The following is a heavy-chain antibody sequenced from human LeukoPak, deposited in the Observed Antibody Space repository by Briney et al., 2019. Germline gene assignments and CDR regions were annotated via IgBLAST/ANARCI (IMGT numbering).Heavy chain of an antibody. V-gene: IGHV4-34*01. D-gene: IGHD3-22*01. J-gene: IGHJ4*02. CDR1: GFTFDDYG. Sequence: PGGSLRLSCAASGFTFDDYGMSWIRQPPGKGLEWIGEINHSGSTNYNPSLKSRVTISVDTSKNQFSLKLSSVTAADTAVYYCARHPLLSYYYDSSGYIDYWGQGTLVTVSS. CDR2: INHSGST. CDR3: ARHPLLSYYYDSSGYIDY.